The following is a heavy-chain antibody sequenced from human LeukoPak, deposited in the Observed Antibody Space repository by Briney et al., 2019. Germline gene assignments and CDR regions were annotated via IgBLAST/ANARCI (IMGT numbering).Heavy chain of an antibody. CDR3: ARAGWFSTTWYFDY. J-gene: IGHJ4*02. Sequence: SETLSLTCTVSGDSISLYYWSCIRQPPGKGLEWIGYIYYTGSTKSNPSLKSRVTISVDTSKKQFSLNLSSVTAADPAVYYCARAGWFSTTWYFDYWGQGILVTVSS. CDR1: GDSISLYY. D-gene: IGHD6-13*01. V-gene: IGHV4-59*01. CDR2: IYYTGST.